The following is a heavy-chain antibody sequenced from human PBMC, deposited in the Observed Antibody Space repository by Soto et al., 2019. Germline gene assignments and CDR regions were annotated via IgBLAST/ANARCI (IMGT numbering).Heavy chain of an antibody. V-gene: IGHV1-2*04. CDR2: INPNSGGT. Sequence: QVQLVQSGAEVKKPGASVKVSCKASGYTFTGYYMHWVRQAPGQGLEWMGWINPNSGGTNYAQKFQGWVTMTRDTSIRTAYMELSRLRSDDTAVYYCAREVGDFWSGQRDYYYYMDVWGKGTTVTVSS. CDR3: AREVGDFWSGQRDYYYYMDV. D-gene: IGHD3-3*01. CDR1: GYTFTGYY. J-gene: IGHJ6*03.